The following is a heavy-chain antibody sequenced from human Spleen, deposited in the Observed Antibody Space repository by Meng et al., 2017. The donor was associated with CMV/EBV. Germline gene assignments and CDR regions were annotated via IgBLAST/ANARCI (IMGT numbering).Heavy chain of an antibody. D-gene: IGHD2-15*01. CDR2: IKSKIDDGTT. Sequence: AASGFTFSKAWMSWVRQAPGKGLEWVGRIKSKIDDGTTDYAAPVKGRFTISRDDSKNTLDLQMNSLKTEDSAVYYCTTDSAAYAMDVWGQGTTVTVSS. J-gene: IGHJ6*02. CDR1: GFTFSKAW. V-gene: IGHV3-15*01. CDR3: TTDSAAYAMDV.